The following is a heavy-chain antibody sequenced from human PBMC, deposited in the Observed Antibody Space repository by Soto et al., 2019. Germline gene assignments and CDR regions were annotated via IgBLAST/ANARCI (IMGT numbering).Heavy chain of an antibody. CDR2: INHSGST. D-gene: IGHD6-6*01. Sequence: SETLSLTCAVYGGSFSGYYWSWIRQPPGKRLEWIGEINHSGSTNYNPSLKSRVTISVDTSKNQFSLKLSSVTAADTAVYYCARDGESSSPKGAYYYYGMDVWGHGTTVTVSS. J-gene: IGHJ6*02. V-gene: IGHV4-34*01. CDR3: ARDGESSSPKGAYYYYGMDV. CDR1: GGSFSGYY.